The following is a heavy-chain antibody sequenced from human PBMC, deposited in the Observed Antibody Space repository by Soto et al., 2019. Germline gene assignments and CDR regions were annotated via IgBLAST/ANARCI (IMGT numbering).Heavy chain of an antibody. Sequence: SETLSLTCTVSGGSISSYYWSWIRQPPGKGLKWIGYIYYSGSTNYNPSLKSRVTISVDTSKNQFSLKLSSVTAADTAVYYCARGLTYYDILTGSQLPHYYFDYWGQGTLVTVSS. CDR2: IYYSGST. J-gene: IGHJ4*02. V-gene: IGHV4-59*01. D-gene: IGHD3-9*01. CDR1: GGSISSYY. CDR3: ARGLTYYDILTGSQLPHYYFDY.